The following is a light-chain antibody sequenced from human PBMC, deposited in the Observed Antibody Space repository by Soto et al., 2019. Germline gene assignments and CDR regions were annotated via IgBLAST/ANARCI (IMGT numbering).Light chain of an antibody. CDR3: QQYNSYSGA. Sequence: QSPSTLSASVGDRVTITCRASQSISSWLAWYQQKPGKAPKLLIYDASSLESGVPSRFSGSGSGTEFTLTISSLQPDDFATYYCQQYNSYSGAFGQGTKVDIK. J-gene: IGKJ1*01. V-gene: IGKV1-5*01. CDR2: DAS. CDR1: QSISSW.